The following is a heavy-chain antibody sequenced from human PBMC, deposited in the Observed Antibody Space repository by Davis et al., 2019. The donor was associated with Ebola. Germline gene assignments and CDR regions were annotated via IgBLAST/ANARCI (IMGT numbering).Heavy chain of an antibody. Sequence: GESLKISCAASGFTFSSYAMSWVRQAPGKALEWVSAISGSGGSTYYADSVKGRFTISRDNSKNTLYLQMNSLRAEDTAMYYCARELLWFGDNWFDPWGQGILVTVSS. D-gene: IGHD3-10*01. CDR1: GFTFSSYA. J-gene: IGHJ5*02. V-gene: IGHV3-23*01. CDR2: ISGSGGST. CDR3: ARELLWFGDNWFDP.